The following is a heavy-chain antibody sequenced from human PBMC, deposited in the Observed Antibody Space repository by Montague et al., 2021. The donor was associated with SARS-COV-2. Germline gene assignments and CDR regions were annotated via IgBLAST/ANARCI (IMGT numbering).Heavy chain of an antibody. D-gene: IGHD3-9*01. V-gene: IGHV6-1*01. CDR2: TYYSSKWDS. J-gene: IGHJ3*02. CDR1: GDSVSSQSVA. Sequence: CAISGDSVSSQSVAWNWIRQSPSRGLEWLGRTYYSSKWDSDYAESVKRRLVITPDTSKNQVSLQLNSVIPEDTAVYFCASSGITLTGLDAFDIWGQGTMVTVSS. CDR3: ASSGITLTGLDAFDI.